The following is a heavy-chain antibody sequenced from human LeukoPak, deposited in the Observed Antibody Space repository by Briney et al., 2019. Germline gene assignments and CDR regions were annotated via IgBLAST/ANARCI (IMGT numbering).Heavy chain of an antibody. D-gene: IGHD3-22*01. J-gene: IGHJ4*02. CDR2: ISASSTYI. Sequence: GGSLRLSCVASGFTFSPYNMHWVRQAPGKGLEWVSAISASSTYIYYADSVKGRFTVSRDNARDSLYLQMNSLRAEDTAVYYCARFYYYDSSGFDYWGQGTLVTVSS. V-gene: IGHV3-21*01. CDR3: ARFYYYDSSGFDY. CDR1: GFTFSPYN.